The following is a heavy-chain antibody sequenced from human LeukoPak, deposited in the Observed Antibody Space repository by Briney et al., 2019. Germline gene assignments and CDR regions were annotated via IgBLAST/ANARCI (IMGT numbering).Heavy chain of an antibody. J-gene: IGHJ4*02. CDR2: ISYDGSNK. D-gene: IGHD3-22*01. CDR3: ARDQDYYDSSGYYYTSDY. CDR1: GFTFSSYA. Sequence: TGGSLRLSCAASGFTFSSYAMHWVRQAPGKGLEWVAVISYDGSNKYYADSVKGRFTISRDNSKNTLYLQMNSLRAEDTAVYYCARDQDYYDSSGYYYTSDYWGQGTLVTVSS. V-gene: IGHV3-30-3*01.